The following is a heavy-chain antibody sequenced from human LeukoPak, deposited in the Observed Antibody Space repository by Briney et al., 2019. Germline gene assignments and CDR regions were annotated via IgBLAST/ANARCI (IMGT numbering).Heavy chain of an antibody. J-gene: IGHJ6*03. CDR1: GGSISSYY. CDR2: VYNSGST. V-gene: IGHV4-4*07. CDR3: ARSPSTYYYYYMDV. Sequence: SETLSLTCAVSGGSISSYYWSWIRQPAGKGLEWIGRVYNSGSTNYNPSLKGRVTMSVDTSKNQFSLRLNSVTAADTAVYFCARSPSTYYYYYMDVWGKGTTVTVSS. D-gene: IGHD2/OR15-2a*01.